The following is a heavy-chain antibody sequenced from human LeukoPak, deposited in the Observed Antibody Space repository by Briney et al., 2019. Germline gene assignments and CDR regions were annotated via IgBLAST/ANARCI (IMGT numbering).Heavy chain of an antibody. D-gene: IGHD3-10*01. Sequence: PGGSLRLSCAASGFTFSNYAMTWVRQAPGKGLEWVSSISSSSSYIYYADSVKGRFTISRDNAKNSLYLQVNSLRAEDTAVYYCARGYTYGSGNYYAIDPWGQGTLVTVSS. CDR1: GFTFSNYA. CDR2: ISSSSSYI. CDR3: ARGYTYGSGNYYAIDP. J-gene: IGHJ5*02. V-gene: IGHV3-21*01.